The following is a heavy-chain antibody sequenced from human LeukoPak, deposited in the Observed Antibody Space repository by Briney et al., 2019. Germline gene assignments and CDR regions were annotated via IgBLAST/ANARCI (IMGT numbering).Heavy chain of an antibody. Sequence: PGGSLRLSCAASGFTFSSYAMSWVRQAPGKGLEWVSAISGSGGSTYYADSVKGRFTISRDNSKNTLYLQMNSLRAEDTAVYYCARVRVLRYFDWLDYFDYWGQGTLVTVSS. D-gene: IGHD3-9*01. CDR1: GFTFSSYA. CDR2: ISGSGGST. CDR3: ARVRVLRYFDWLDYFDY. J-gene: IGHJ4*02. V-gene: IGHV3-23*01.